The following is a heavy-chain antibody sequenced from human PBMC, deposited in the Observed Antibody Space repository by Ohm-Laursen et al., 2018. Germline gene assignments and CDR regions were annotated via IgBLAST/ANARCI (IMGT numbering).Heavy chain of an antibody. CDR3: ATVAGPFDY. D-gene: IGHD6-19*01. Sequence: EASVKVSCKASGGTFSSYAINWVRQAPGQGLEWMGRITPILAIANYAQKFQGRVTITADKSTSTAYMELYSLRCEDTAVYYCATVAGPFDYWGQGTLVTVSS. J-gene: IGHJ4*02. CDR2: ITPILAIA. CDR1: GGTFSSYA. V-gene: IGHV1-69*04.